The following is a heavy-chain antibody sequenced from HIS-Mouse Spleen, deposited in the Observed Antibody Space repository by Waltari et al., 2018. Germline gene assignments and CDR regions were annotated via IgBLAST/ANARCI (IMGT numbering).Heavy chain of an antibody. Sequence: QVQLVESGGGVVQPGRSLRLSCAASGFTFSSYAMHWVRQAPGKGLEWVAVISYDGSNKYYADSVKGRFTISRDNSKNTLYLQMNSLRAEDTAVYYCARNLNWGDRYWYFDLWGRGTLVTVSS. CDR3: ARNLNWGDRYWYFDL. J-gene: IGHJ2*01. CDR1: GFTFSSYA. V-gene: IGHV3-30-3*01. D-gene: IGHD7-27*01. CDR2: ISYDGSNK.